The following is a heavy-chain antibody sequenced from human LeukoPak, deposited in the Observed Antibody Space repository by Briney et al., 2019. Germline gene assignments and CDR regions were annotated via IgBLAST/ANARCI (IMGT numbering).Heavy chain of an antibody. Sequence: GGSLRLSCAASGFTFSRYWMHWVRQAPGKGLEWVAVISYDGSNKYYADSVKGRFTISRDNSKNTLYLQMNSLRAEDTAVYYCARVQEAVAGMYYYGMDVWGQGTTVTVSS. J-gene: IGHJ6*02. CDR1: GFTFSRYW. D-gene: IGHD6-19*01. V-gene: IGHV3-30*03. CDR2: ISYDGSNK. CDR3: ARVQEAVAGMYYYGMDV.